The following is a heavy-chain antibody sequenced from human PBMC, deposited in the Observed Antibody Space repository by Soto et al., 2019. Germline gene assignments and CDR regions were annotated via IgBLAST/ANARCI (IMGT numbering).Heavy chain of an antibody. Sequence: GGSLRLSCAASGFRFSDYSMNWVRQAPGRGLEWVSYISSSSFTIHYADSVEGRFAISRDNAKNTLYLQMNSLRAEDTAVYYCARDLLGYNMDGWGKGTTVTVSS. J-gene: IGHJ6*03. CDR3: ARDLLGYNMDG. CDR2: ISSSSFTI. CDR1: GFRFSDYS. D-gene: IGHD2-2*02. V-gene: IGHV3-48*04.